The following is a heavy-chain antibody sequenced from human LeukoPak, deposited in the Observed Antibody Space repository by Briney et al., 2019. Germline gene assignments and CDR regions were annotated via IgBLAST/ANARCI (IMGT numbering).Heavy chain of an antibody. CDR3: ARGGASADARRFDP. J-gene: IGHJ5*02. Sequence: ASVKVSCKASGYAFTSYDINWVRQASGQGLEWMGWLNPNSGNTGYAQKFKGRVTITSSTSTSTVFMELGSLTSEDTAVYYCARGGASADARRFDPWGQGTLVTASS. CDR1: GYAFTSYD. D-gene: IGHD1-26*01. V-gene: IGHV1-8*01. CDR2: LNPNSGNT.